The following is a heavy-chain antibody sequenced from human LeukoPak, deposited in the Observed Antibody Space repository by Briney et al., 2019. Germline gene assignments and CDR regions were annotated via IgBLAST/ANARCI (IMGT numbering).Heavy chain of an antibody. CDR2: ISSSSSTI. CDR3: ASASSTIYIGGGATYYYYYMDV. Sequence: GGSLRLSCAASGFTFSSYSMNWVRQAPGKGPEWVSYISSSSSTIYYADSVKGRFTISRDNAKNSLYLQMNSLRAEDTAVYYCASASSTIYIGGGATYYYYYMDVWGKGTTVTVSS. CDR1: GFTFSSYS. J-gene: IGHJ6*03. V-gene: IGHV3-48*04. D-gene: IGHD2-2*01.